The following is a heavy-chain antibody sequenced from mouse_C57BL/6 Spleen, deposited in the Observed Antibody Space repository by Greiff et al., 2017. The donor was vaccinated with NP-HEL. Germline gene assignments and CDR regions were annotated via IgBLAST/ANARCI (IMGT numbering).Heavy chain of an antibody. CDR3: TREGVYYGNQYYLDY. CDR1: GYTFTSYW. J-gene: IGHJ2*01. D-gene: IGHD2-1*01. CDR2: IYPGNSDT. V-gene: IGHV1-5*01. Sequence: VQLQQSGTVLARPGASVKMSCKTSGYTFTSYWMHWVKQRPGQGLEWIGAIYPGNSDTSYNQKFKGKAKLNAVPSASTADMELSSLTNEDSAVYYCTREGVYYGNQYYLDYWGQGTTLTVSS.